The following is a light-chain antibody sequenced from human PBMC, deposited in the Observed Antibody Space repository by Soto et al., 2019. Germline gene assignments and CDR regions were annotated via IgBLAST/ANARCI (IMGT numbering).Light chain of an antibody. J-gene: IGKJ1*01. CDR1: QSVSSNY. CDR2: GAS. V-gene: IGKV3-20*01. Sequence: EIVLTQSPGTLSLSPGERATLSCRASQSVSSNYLAWYQRKPRQAPRLLIYGASSRAIDIPNRFSGSGSGTDFPLTITRLEPEDFAVYYCQQYGSSPPTFGQGTKVEI. CDR3: QQYGSSPPT.